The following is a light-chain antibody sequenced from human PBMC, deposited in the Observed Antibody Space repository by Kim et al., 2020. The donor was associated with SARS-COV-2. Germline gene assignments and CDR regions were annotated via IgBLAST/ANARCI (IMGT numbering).Light chain of an antibody. Sequence: SVTISCNGSVSNIGAAYRVHWYQQVPGTAPKPLIYANSIRPSGVPERFSGSKSDTTASRAITGLQAEDEANYYCHSYDSSLSDVVFGGGTQLTVL. V-gene: IGLV1-40*01. CDR2: ANS. CDR3: HSYDSSLSDVV. J-gene: IGLJ2*01. CDR1: VSNIGAAYR.